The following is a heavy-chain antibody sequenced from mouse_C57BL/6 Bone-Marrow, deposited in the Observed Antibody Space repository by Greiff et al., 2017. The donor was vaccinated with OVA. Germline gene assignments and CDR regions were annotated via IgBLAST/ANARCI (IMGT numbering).Heavy chain of an antibody. CDR3: ANFIATVVAVNWYFDV. J-gene: IGHJ1*03. D-gene: IGHD1-1*01. Sequence: EVQLVESGGGLVQPGGSLKLSCAASGFTFSDYYMYWVRQTPEKRLEWVAYISNGGGSTYYPDTVKGRFTISRDNAKNTLYLQMSRLKSEDTSMYYCANFIATVVAVNWYFDVWGTGTTVTVSS. CDR1: GFTFSDYY. CDR2: ISNGGGST. V-gene: IGHV5-12*01.